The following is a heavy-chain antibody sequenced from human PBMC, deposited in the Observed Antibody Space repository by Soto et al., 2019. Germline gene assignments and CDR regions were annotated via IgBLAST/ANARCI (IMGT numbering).Heavy chain of an antibody. V-gene: IGHV3-30*18. CDR3: AKEYSGYDHFDY. J-gene: IGHJ4*02. CDR2: ISYDGSNK. Sequence: QVQLVESGGGVVQPGRSLRLSCAASGFTFSSYDMHWVRQAPGKGLEWVAVISYDGSNKYYADSVKGRFTISRDNSKNTLYLQMNSLRAEDTAVYYFAKEYSGYDHFDYWGQGTLVTVSS. D-gene: IGHD5-12*01. CDR1: GFTFSSYD.